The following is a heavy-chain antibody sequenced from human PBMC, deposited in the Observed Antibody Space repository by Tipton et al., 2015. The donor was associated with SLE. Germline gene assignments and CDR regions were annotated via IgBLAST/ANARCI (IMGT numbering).Heavy chain of an antibody. CDR1: GGSISSSSYY. Sequence: LRLSCTVSGGSISSSSYYWGWIRQPPGKGLEWIGSIYYSGSTYYNPSLKSRVTISVDTSKNRFSLKLSSVTAADTAVYYCARIPSGSAGRELDYYYYMDVWGKGTTVTVSS. CDR2: IYYSGST. D-gene: IGHD1-26*01. CDR3: ARIPSGSAGRELDYYYYMDV. J-gene: IGHJ6*03. V-gene: IGHV4-39*07.